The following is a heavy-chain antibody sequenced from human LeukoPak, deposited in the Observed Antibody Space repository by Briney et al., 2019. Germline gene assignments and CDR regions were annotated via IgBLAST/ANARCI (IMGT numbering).Heavy chain of an antibody. Sequence: GGSLRLSCAASGFTFSSYWMSWVRQAPGKGLEWVANIKQDGSEKYYVDSVKGRFTISRDNAKNSLYLQMNSLRAEDTAVYYCARVKFITMIARGYYFDYWGQGTLVTVSS. J-gene: IGHJ4*02. CDR2: IKQDGSEK. V-gene: IGHV3-7*04. CDR3: ARVKFITMIARGYYFDY. CDR1: GFTFSSYW. D-gene: IGHD3-22*01.